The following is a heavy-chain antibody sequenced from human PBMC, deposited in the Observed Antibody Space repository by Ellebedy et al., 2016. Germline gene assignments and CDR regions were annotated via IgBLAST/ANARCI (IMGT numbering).Heavy chain of an antibody. V-gene: IGHV3-23*01. CDR3: AKPMGYCSGGGCSASDM. J-gene: IGHJ3*02. D-gene: IGHD2-15*01. CDR1: GFTFSSYA. CDR2: ISGSGDST. Sequence: GGSLRLSCAASGFTFSSYAMSWVRQAPGKGLEWVSTISGSGDSTYYAGSVKGRFTISRDSSKNTLYLQMNSLRAEDTAVYYCAKPMGYCSGGGCSASDMWGQGTMVTVSS.